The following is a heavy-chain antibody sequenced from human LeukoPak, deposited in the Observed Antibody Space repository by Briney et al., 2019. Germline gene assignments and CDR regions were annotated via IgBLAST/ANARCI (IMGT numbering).Heavy chain of an antibody. CDR3: ARVFNRYCSSTSCYPPLGY. CDR1: GYTFTGYY. CDR2: INPNSGGT. Sequence: GASVKVSCKASGYTFTGYYMHWVRQAPGQGLEWMGWINPNSGGTNYAQKFQGRVTMTRDTSISTAYMELSRLRSDDTAVYYCARVFNRYCSSTSCYPPLGYWGQGTLVTVSS. V-gene: IGHV1-2*02. J-gene: IGHJ4*02. D-gene: IGHD2-2*01.